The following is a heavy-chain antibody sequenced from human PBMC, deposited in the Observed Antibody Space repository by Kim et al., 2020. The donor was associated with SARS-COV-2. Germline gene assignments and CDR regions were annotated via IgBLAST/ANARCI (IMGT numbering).Heavy chain of an antibody. J-gene: IGHJ4*02. D-gene: IGHD3-22*01. Sequence: SETLSLTCTVSGGSISSYYWSWIRQPPGKGLEWIEYIYYSGSTNYNPSLKSRVTISVDTSKNQFSLKLSSVTAADTAVYYCASSYYDSSGPFDYWGQGTLVTVSS. CDR3: ASSYYDSSGPFDY. CDR2: IYYSGST. V-gene: IGHV4-59*13. CDR1: GGSISSYY.